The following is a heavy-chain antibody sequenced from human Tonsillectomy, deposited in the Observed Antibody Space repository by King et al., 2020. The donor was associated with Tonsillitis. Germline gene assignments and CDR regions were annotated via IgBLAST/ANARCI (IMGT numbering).Heavy chain of an antibody. D-gene: IGHD3-22*01. V-gene: IGHV3-30*02. CDR2: IRYDGSNK. CDR3: AKAYYDSSGYSFDY. Sequence: VQLVESGGGVGQPGGSLRLSCAASGFTFSSYGMHWVRQAPGKGLEWVAFIRYDGSNKYYADSVKGRFTISRDNSKNTLYLQMNSLRAEDTAVYYCAKAYYDSSGYSFDYWGQGTLVTVSS. J-gene: IGHJ4*02. CDR1: GFTFSSYG.